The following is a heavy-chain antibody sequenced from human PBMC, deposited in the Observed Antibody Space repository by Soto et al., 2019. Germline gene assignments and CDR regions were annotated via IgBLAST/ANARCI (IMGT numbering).Heavy chain of an antibody. CDR1: RDTFNKYA. CDR3: ARGDTYLGV. V-gene: IGHV1-69*01. CDR2: IIPIFSSR. J-gene: IGHJ6*02. D-gene: IGHD3-16*01. Sequence: QVQLVQSGAEVKKPGSSVKVSCKTSRDTFNKYAFTWVRQAPGQGLEWMGWIIPIFSSRNYAEKFQGRVTITADDSTSTASMELRSLRFEVRAVYYCARGDTYLGVWGQGTAVTVSS.